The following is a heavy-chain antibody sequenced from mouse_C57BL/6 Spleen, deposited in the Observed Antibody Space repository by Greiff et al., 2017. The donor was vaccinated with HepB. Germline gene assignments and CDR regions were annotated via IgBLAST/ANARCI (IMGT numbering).Heavy chain of an antibody. D-gene: IGHD1-1*01. Sequence: LQESGPELVKPGASVKISCKASGYAFSSSWMNWVKQRPGKGLEWIGRIYPGDGDTNYNGKFKGKATLTADKSSSTAYMQLSSLTSEDSAVYFCARNGYYYGSSYFDYWGQGTSVTVSS. CDR2: IYPGDGDT. CDR1: GYAFSSSW. J-gene: IGHJ4*01. V-gene: IGHV1-82*01. CDR3: ARNGYYYGSSYFDY.